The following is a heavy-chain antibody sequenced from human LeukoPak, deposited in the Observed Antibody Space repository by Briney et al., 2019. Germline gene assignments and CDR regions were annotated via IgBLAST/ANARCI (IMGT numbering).Heavy chain of an antibody. J-gene: IGHJ5*02. CDR2: INPSGGST. Sequence: ASVKVSCKASGYTFTSYYTHWVRQAPGQGLEWMGIINPSGGSTSYAQKFQGRVTMTRDTSTSTVYMELSSLRSEDTAVYYCARDGEYYDFWSGYYAGVPNWFDPWGQGTLVTVSS. D-gene: IGHD3-3*01. CDR1: GYTFTSYY. CDR3: ARDGEYYDFWSGYYAGVPNWFDP. V-gene: IGHV1-46*01.